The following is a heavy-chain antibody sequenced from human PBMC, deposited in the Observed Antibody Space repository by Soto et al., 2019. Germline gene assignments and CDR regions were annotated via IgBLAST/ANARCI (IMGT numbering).Heavy chain of an antibody. CDR2: IIPIFGTA. J-gene: IGHJ3*02. Sequence: QVQLVQSGAEVKKPGSSVKVSCKASGGTFSSYAISWVRQAPGQGLEWMGGIIPIFGTANYAQKVQGRVTITAAESTSTGYMELSSLRTEDTAVYYCAGGVKGRWELDAFDIWGQGTMVTVSS. CDR1: GGTFSSYA. V-gene: IGHV1-69*12. D-gene: IGHD1-26*01. CDR3: AGGVKGRWELDAFDI.